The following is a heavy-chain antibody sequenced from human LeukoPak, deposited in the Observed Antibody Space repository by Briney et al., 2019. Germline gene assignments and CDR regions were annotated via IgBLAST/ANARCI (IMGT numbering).Heavy chain of an antibody. J-gene: IGHJ4*02. Sequence: PSETLSLTCTVSGGSISSYYWSWIRQPAGKGLEWIGRIYTSGSTNYNLSLKSRVTMSVDTSKNQFSLKLSSVTAADTAVYYCATYSSSWYGAGYFAYWGQGTLVTVSS. CDR3: ATYSSSWYGAGYFAY. CDR1: GGSISSYY. D-gene: IGHD6-13*01. CDR2: IYTSGST. V-gene: IGHV4-4*07.